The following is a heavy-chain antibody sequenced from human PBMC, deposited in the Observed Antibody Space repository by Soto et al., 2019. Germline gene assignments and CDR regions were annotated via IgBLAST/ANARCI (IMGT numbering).Heavy chain of an antibody. CDR1: GGSISSGDYY. CDR3: ARALIQLWPHYYYGMDV. CDR2: IYYSGTT. J-gene: IGHJ6*02. V-gene: IGHV4-30-4*01. Sequence: LSLTCTVSGGSISSGDYYWSWIRQPPGKGLEWIGYIYYSGTTYYNPSLKSRVTISVDTSKNQFSLKVNSVTAADTAVYYCARALIQLWPHYYYGMDVWGQGTTVTVSS. D-gene: IGHD5-18*01.